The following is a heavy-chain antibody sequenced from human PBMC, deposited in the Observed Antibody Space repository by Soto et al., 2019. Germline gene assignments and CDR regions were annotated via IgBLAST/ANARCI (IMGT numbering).Heavy chain of an antibody. CDR3: ARDTGYSSGQVPESFDI. J-gene: IGHJ3*02. Sequence: EVQLVESGGGLVKPGGSLRLSCAASGFTFSSYSMVWVRQAPGKGLEWVSCISTSSNYIFYGDSVKGRFTISRDNAKKSLYLQMTSLRADDTAVYYCARDTGYSSGQVPESFDIWGQGTMVAVSS. V-gene: IGHV3-21*01. CDR1: GFTFSSYS. D-gene: IGHD6-19*01. CDR2: ISTSSNYI.